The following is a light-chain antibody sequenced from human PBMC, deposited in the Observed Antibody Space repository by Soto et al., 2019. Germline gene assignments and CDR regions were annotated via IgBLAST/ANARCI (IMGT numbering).Light chain of an antibody. CDR3: QQSYSTPYT. CDR2: AAS. V-gene: IGKV1-39*01. Sequence: DIQMTQSPSSLSASVGDRVTITCRASQIINNYINWYQQKPGKAPKLLIYAASSLQSGVPSRFSGSGSGADFTLAISSLQPEDFATYYCQQSYSTPYTFGQGNKLEIK. CDR1: QIINNY. J-gene: IGKJ2*01.